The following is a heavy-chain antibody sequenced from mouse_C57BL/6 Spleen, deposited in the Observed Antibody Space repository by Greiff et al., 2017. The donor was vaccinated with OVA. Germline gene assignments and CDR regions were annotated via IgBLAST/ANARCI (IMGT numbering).Heavy chain of an antibody. V-gene: IGHV1-42*01. CDR3: ARASTWFAY. D-gene: IGHD5-1*01. CDR1: GYSFTGYY. J-gene: IGHJ3*01. CDR2: INPSTGGT. Sequence: EVKLQHSGPELVKPGASVKISCKASGYSFTGYYMNWVKQSPEKSLEWIGEINPSTGGTTYNQKFKAKATLTVDKSSSTAYMQLKSLTSEDSAVYYCARASTWFAYWGQGTLVTVSA.